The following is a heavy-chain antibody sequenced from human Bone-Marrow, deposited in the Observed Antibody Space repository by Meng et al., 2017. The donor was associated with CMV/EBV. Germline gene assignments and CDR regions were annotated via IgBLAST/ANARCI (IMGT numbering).Heavy chain of an antibody. J-gene: IGHJ4*02. CDR1: GFTFDDYG. Sequence: GESLKISCAASGFTFDDYGMSWARQAPGKGLEWVSGINWNGGSTGYADSVKGRFTISRDNAKNSLYLQMNSLRAEDTALYYCARDNRGYDSSGYFEFDYWGQGTLVTVSS. CDR2: INWNGGST. D-gene: IGHD3-22*01. CDR3: ARDNRGYDSSGYFEFDY. V-gene: IGHV3-20*04.